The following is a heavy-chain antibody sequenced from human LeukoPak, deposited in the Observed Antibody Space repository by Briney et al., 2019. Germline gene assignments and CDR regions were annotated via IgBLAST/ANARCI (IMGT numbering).Heavy chain of an antibody. V-gene: IGHV3-64D*06. CDR2: ISSNGDNT. CDR3: VKDGRGWLVDY. CDR1: GFTFSTYA. J-gene: IGHJ4*02. D-gene: IGHD6-19*01. Sequence: GGSLRLSCPASGFTFSTYAMHWVRQAPGKGLEYVSAISSNGDNTYYADSVKGRFTISRDNSKNTLYLQMSSLRAEDTAVYYCVKDGRGWLVDYWGQGTLVTVSS.